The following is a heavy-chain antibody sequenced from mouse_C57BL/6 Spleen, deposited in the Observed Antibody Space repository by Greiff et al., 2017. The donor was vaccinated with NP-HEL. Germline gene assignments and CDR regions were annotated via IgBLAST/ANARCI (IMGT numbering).Heavy chain of an antibody. D-gene: IGHD2-3*01. CDR1: GYTFTDYN. J-gene: IGHJ2*01. CDR3: ARYHFDGYYFEY. Sequence: VQLQQSGPELVKPGASVKIPCTASGYTFTDYNMDWVKQSHGKSLEWIGDFNPNNGGTIYNQKFKGKATLTVDKSSSTASMELRSLTSEDTAVYYCARYHFDGYYFEYWGKGTTLTVSS. CDR2: FNPNNGGT. V-gene: IGHV1-18*01.